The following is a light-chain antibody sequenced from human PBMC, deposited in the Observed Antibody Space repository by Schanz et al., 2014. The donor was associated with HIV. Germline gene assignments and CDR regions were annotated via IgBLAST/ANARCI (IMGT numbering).Light chain of an antibody. Sequence: QSVLTQPPSVSGAPGQRVTISCTGTSSNIGAGYEVHWYQQLPGTAPKLLIYGNNNRPSGVPDRFSGSKSGTSASLAITGLQAEDEADYYCCSYAGSSTWVFGGGTKLTVL. CDR1: SSNIGAGYE. CDR3: CSYAGSSTWV. CDR2: GNN. J-gene: IGLJ3*02. V-gene: IGLV1-40*01.